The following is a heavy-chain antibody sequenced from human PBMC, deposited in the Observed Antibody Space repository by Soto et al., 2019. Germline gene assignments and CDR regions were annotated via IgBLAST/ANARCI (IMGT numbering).Heavy chain of an antibody. CDR2: IYYSGST. D-gene: IGHD2-2*01. Sequence: SETLSLTCTVSGGSISGYYWSWVRQRPGRGLEWIGYIYYSGSTKYNPSLKSRATISVDTSNNQFSLKLSSVTAADTAVYYCARVPDYWGQGILVTVSS. J-gene: IGHJ4*02. V-gene: IGHV4-59*08. CDR3: ARVPDY. CDR1: GGSISGYY.